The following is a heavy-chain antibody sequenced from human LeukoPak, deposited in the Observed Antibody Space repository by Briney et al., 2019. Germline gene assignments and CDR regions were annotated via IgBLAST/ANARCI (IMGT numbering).Heavy chain of an antibody. V-gene: IGHV3-23*01. CDR3: ANGQGFGYCSSTSCLYFDY. CDR1: GLTVSDSY. D-gene: IGHD2-2*01. J-gene: IGHJ4*02. CDR2: ISGSGGST. Sequence: GGSLRLSCAVSGLTVSDSYLSWVRQAPGKGLDWVSAISGSGGSTYYADSVKGRFTISRDNSKNTLYLQMNSLRAEDTAVYYCANGQGFGYCSSTSCLYFDYWGQGTLVTVSS.